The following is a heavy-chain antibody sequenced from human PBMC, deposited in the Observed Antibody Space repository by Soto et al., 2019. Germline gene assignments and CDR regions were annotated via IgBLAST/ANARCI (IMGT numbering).Heavy chain of an antibody. CDR1: GFTLSSYG. CDR3: ARDDHRSDAFDI. V-gene: IGHV3-33*01. CDR2: IWYDGSNK. Sequence: QVQLVESGGGVVQPGRSLRLSCAASGFTLSSYGMHWVRQAPGKGLEWVAVIWYDGSNKYYADSVKGRFTISRDNSKNTLYLQMNSLRAEDTAVYYCARDDHRSDAFDIWGQGTMVTVSS. J-gene: IGHJ3*02. D-gene: IGHD6-6*01.